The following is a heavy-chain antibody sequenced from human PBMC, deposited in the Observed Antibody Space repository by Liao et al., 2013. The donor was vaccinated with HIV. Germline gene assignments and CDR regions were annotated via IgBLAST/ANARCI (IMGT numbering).Heavy chain of an antibody. CDR2: INHSGST. Sequence: QVQPQQWGAGLLKPSETLSLTCAVYGGSFSGYYWSWIRQPPGKGLEWIGEINHSGSTNYNPSLKSRVTISVDTSKIQFSLKLSSLTAADTAVYYCARDAYFDWDNWFDPWGPGNPGHRLL. V-gene: IGHV4-34*01. J-gene: IGHJ5*02. D-gene: IGHD3-9*01. CDR1: GGSFSGYY. CDR3: ARDAYFDWDNWFDP.